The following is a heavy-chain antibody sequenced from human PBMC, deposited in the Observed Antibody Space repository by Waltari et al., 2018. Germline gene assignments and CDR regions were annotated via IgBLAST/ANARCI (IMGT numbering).Heavy chain of an antibody. D-gene: IGHD2-15*01. CDR3: ARGGGYCSDGKGYGDY. J-gene: IGHJ4*01. Sequence: QVQLVESGGGLVKPGGSLRLSCAASGFTFSDYYMSWIRQAPGQGVGCVSYISSRSATMYYADYVKGRFTISRDNAKNSLYLQMNTLSAEDTAVYHCARGGGYCSDGKGYGDYWGQGTPVTVSS. CDR2: ISSRSATM. CDR1: GFTFSDYY. V-gene: IGHV3-11*01.